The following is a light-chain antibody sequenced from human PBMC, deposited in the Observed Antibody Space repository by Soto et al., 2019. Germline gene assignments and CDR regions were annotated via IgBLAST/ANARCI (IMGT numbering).Light chain of an antibody. V-gene: IGKV2D-29*01. CDR1: QSLLHITGETF. Sequence: DVVMTQTPLSLSVAPGQPASISCKSSQSLLHITGETFLFWYQQKPGQAPRLLIYDAYNRATGIPPRFSGSGSGTDFTLTISSLEPEDSAVYYCQQRHMWPITFGQGTRLEIK. J-gene: IGKJ5*01. CDR2: DAY. CDR3: QQRHMWPIT.